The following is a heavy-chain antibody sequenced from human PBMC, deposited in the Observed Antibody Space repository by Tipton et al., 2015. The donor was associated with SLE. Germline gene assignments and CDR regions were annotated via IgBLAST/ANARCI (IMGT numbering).Heavy chain of an antibody. D-gene: IGHD3-10*01. CDR3: ARWFHGSGSYYIGY. CDR2: IYYSGST. Sequence: TLSLTCTVSGGSISSSSYYWGWIRQPPGKGLEWIGSIYYSGSTYYNPSLKSRVTISVDTSKNQFSLKLSSVTAADTAVYYCARWFHGSGSYYIGYWGQGTLVTVSS. CDR1: GGSISSSSYY. V-gene: IGHV4-39*07. J-gene: IGHJ4*02.